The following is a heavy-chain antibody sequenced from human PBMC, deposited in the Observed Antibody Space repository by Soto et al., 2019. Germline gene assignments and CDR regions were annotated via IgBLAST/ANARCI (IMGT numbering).Heavy chain of an antibody. V-gene: IGHV3-33*06. CDR1: GFTFSSYG. D-gene: IGHD2-2*01. J-gene: IGHJ5*02. CDR2: IWYDGSNK. Sequence: GASLRLSCAASGFTFSSYGMHWVRQAPGKGLEWVAAIWYDGSNKYYADSVKGRFTISRDNSKNTLYLQMNSLRAEDTAVYYCAKRSCSSTSCYHNWFDPWGQGTLVTVSS. CDR3: AKRSCSSTSCYHNWFDP.